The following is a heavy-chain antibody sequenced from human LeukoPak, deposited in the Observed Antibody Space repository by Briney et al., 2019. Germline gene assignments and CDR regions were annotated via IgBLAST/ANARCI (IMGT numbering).Heavy chain of an antibody. D-gene: IGHD6-19*01. J-gene: IGHJ4*02. CDR3: AKGVGFSTGWYYFEY. CDR2: ISGNGGST. Sequence: GGSLRLSCAASGLTFSSYTMHWVRQAPGMGLEYVSAISGNGGSTYYANSVKGRFTISRDNSKNTLYLQMGSLRAEDMGVYYCAKGVGFSTGWYYFEYWGQGTLVTVSS. V-gene: IGHV3-64*01. CDR1: GLTFSSYT.